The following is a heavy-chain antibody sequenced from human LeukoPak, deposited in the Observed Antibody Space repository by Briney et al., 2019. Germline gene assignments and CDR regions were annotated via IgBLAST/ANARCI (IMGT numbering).Heavy chain of an antibody. J-gene: IGHJ4*02. Sequence: PSETLSLTCAVAGGSISSYYWSWSRPPAEERLEWIGRIYTSGSTNYNPSLKSRVTISGDTSKNQFYLKLSSVTAADTAVYYCECSSGWGIDYWGQGTLVTVSS. CDR2: IYTSGST. V-gene: IGHV4-4*07. CDR1: GGSISSYY. CDR3: ECSSGWGIDY. D-gene: IGHD6-19*01.